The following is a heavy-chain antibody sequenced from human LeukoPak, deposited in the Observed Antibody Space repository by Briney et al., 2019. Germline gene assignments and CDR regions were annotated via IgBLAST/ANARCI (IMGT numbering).Heavy chain of an antibody. Sequence: SETLSLTCTVSSYSISSGYYWGWIRQSPGKGLEWIASINHSGITYYNPSLKSRVTISVDTSKNQFSLKLTSVTAPDTAVYYCGRDRPTGYYDYGGQGILVTVSS. CDR2: INHSGIT. CDR1: SYSISSGYY. CDR3: GRDRPTGYYDY. J-gene: IGHJ4*02. V-gene: IGHV4-38-2*02. D-gene: IGHD3-9*01.